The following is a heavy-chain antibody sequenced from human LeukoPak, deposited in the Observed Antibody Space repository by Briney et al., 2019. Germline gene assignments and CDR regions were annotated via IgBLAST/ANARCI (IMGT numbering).Heavy chain of an antibody. D-gene: IGHD2-15*01. V-gene: IGHV3-30*03. CDR3: AGRRTYFDY. CDR1: GFTFISYG. Sequence: GGSLRLSVAASGFTFISYGMHWFRQAPGKGLEWVAVISYDGSNKYYADSVKGRFTISRDNSKNTLYLQMNSLRAEDTAVYYCAGRRTYFDYWGQGTLVTVSS. J-gene: IGHJ4*02. CDR2: ISYDGSNK.